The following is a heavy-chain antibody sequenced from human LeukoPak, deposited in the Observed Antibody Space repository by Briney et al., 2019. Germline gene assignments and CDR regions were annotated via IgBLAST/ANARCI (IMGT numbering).Heavy chain of an antibody. CDR2: IIPIFGTA. Sequence: GASVKVSCKASGGTSSSYAISWVRQAPGQGLEWMGGIIPIFGTANYAQKFQGRVTITADESTSTAYMELSSLRSEDTAVYYCARWDSSGLDYWGQGTLVTVSS. V-gene: IGHV1-69*13. CDR1: GGTSSSYA. D-gene: IGHD6-19*01. CDR3: ARWDSSGLDY. J-gene: IGHJ4*02.